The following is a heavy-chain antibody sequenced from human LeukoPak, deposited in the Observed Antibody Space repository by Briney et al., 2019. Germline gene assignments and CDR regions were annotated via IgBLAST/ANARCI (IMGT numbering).Heavy chain of an antibody. CDR1: GYTFTGYY. CDR2: INPNSGGT. V-gene: IGHV1-2*06. Sequence: ASVKVSCKASGYTFTGYYMHWVRQAPGQGLEWMGRINPNSGGTNYAQKFQGRVTMTRDTSISTACMELSRLRSDDTAVYYCARGLGWYVYWFDPWGQGTLVTASS. D-gene: IGHD6-19*01. CDR3: ARGLGWYVYWFDP. J-gene: IGHJ5*02.